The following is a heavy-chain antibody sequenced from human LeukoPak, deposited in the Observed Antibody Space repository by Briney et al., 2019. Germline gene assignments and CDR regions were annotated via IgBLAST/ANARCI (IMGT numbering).Heavy chain of an antibody. Sequence: GGSLGLSFSACGFAFSTYTMNWARQAPGKGLEWVASINSGGTTTHYADSVKGRFTISRDNAQNVLYLQMNGLRVDDAAVYYCLRGDSRDFWGQGTLVSVSS. D-gene: IGHD3-22*01. CDR3: LRGDSRDF. V-gene: IGHV3-21*06. CDR2: INSGGTTT. J-gene: IGHJ4*02. CDR1: GFAFSTYT.